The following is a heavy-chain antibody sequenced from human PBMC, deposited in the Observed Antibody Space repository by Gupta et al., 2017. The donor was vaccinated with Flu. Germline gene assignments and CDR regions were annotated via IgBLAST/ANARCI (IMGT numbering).Heavy chain of an antibody. CDR3: ARDRGADSGSYSVFYYFDY. CDR2: IWFDGRYK. V-gene: IGHV3-33*01. D-gene: IGHD1-26*01. Sequence: QVQLVESGGGVVQPGRSLRLSRAASGFTFSNFAMHWVRQAPGKGLEWVALIWFDGRYKYYTDSVEGRFTISRDNSKNTLYLQMTSLRAEDTAVYYCARDRGADSGSYSVFYYFDYWGQGALVTVSS. J-gene: IGHJ4*02. CDR1: GFTFSNFA.